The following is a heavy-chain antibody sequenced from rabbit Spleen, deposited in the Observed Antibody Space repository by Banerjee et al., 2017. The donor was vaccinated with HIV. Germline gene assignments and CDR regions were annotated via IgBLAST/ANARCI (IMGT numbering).Heavy chain of an antibody. CDR2: IDTSDGDT. J-gene: IGHJ4*01. Sequence: QEQLVESGGGLVQPGGSLKLSCKASGFDFSTYSMSWVRQAPGKGLEWIACIDTSDGDTDYANWPKGRFTISKASSTTVTLQMTSLTAADTATYFCTRLFAYADYAGFGSATLDYFNLWGPGTLVT. D-gene: IGHD4-2*01. V-gene: IGHV1S45*01. CDR1: GFDFSTYS. CDR3: TRLFAYADYAGFGSATLDYFNL.